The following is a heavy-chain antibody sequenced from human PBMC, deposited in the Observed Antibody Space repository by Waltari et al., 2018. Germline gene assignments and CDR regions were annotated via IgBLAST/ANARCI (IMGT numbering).Heavy chain of an antibody. CDR2: ITPFNGNT. V-gene: IGHV1-45*02. Sequence: QMQLVQSGAEVKKTGSSVKVSCKASGYTFTYRYLHWVRQAPGQALEWMGWITPFNGNTNYAQKFQDRVTITRDRTMSTAYMKLSSLRSEDTAMYYCASTGSGAARHSYAFDIWGQGTMVTVSS. CDR3: ASTGSGAARHSYAFDI. J-gene: IGHJ3*02. D-gene: IGHD3-10*01. CDR1: GYTFTYRY.